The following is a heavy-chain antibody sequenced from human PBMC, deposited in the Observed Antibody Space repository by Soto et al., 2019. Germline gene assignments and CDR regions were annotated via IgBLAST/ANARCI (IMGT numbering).Heavy chain of an antibody. CDR1: GFTFSNYA. V-gene: IGHV3-23*01. CDR2: MSGSGSST. Sequence: EVQLLESGGGLVQPGGSLRLSCAASGFTFSNYAMSWVRQAPGKGLEWVSAMSGSGSSTYYADSVKGRFTISRDNSRNTPYLQMHSLRAEDTAVYYCAKRSGSGWSGFTYFEYWGQGTLVTVSS. D-gene: IGHD6-19*01. J-gene: IGHJ4*02. CDR3: AKRSGSGWSGFTYFEY.